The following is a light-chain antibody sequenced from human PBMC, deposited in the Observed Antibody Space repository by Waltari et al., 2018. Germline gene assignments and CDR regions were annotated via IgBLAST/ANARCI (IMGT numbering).Light chain of an antibody. CDR1: SSNIGNYY. V-gene: IGLV1-51*01. CDR3: ATWDNGLTAVV. J-gene: IGLJ2*01. CDR2: DNN. Sequence: QSVLTQPPSMSAVPGQKVTISCSGSSSNIGNYYVSWYHQLPGAAPKLLIYDNNKRPSGIPDRFSASKSGMSATLDITGLQIGDEADYYCATWDNGLTAVVFGGGTKLTVL.